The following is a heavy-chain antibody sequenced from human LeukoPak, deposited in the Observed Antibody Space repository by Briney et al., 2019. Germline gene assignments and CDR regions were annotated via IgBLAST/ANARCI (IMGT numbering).Heavy chain of an antibody. CDR2: INTNNGET. CDR1: GYTFTDYG. Sequence: GASVKVSCKVSGYTFTDYGICWGRQAPGQGLEWMGWINTNNGETKYAQKLQSRVSMTTDTPTRTAYMELRSLKSGDTAVYYCARGAQYTRGWRFWGQGTLVTVSS. CDR3: ARGAQYTRGWRF. J-gene: IGHJ4*02. V-gene: IGHV1-18*01. D-gene: IGHD6-19*01.